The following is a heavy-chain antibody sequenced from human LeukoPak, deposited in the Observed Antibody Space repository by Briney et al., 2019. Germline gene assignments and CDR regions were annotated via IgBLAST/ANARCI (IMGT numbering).Heavy chain of an antibody. J-gene: IGHJ5*02. CDR1: GYTFTDYY. CDR3: ARGVPRIAAAGTVGWFDP. V-gene: IGHV1-2*02. CDR2: INPNSGGT. Sequence: EASVKVSCKASGYTFTDYYMHWVRQAPGQGLEWMGWINPNSGGTNYAQKFQGRVTMTRDTSISTAYMELSRLRSDDTAVYYCARGVPRIAAAGTVGWFDPWGQGTLVTVSS. D-gene: IGHD6-13*01.